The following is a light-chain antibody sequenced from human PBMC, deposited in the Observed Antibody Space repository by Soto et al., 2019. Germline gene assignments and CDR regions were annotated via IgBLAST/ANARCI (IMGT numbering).Light chain of an antibody. V-gene: IGLV2-14*01. CDR3: SSNTSRRSWV. CDR1: TTDIGDCKD. CDR2: EVT. J-gene: IGLJ3*02. Sequence: QSALTQPASVSGSPGQSITISCSGPTTDIGDCKDVSWYQQHPGKPPKLMIYEVTNRPSGISERFSGSKSGNRASLTISGLRAEDDADYYYSSNTSRRSWVFGGGTKLTVL.